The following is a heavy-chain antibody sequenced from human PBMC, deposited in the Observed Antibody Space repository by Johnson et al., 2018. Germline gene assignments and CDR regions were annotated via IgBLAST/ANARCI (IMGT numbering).Heavy chain of an antibody. CDR2: ISYDETYK. Sequence: QVQLVESGGGVVQPGRSLRVSCVASGFSFSSYDMHWVRQAPGKGLEWVAVISYDETYKYYRDSVKGRFTISRDNSRNTLNLQMNSMRAEDTAVYNCAKGHIRAAFDIWGQGTMVTVSS. CDR3: AKGHIRAAFDI. CDR1: GFSFSSYD. J-gene: IGHJ3*02. D-gene: IGHD2-21*01. V-gene: IGHV3-30*18.